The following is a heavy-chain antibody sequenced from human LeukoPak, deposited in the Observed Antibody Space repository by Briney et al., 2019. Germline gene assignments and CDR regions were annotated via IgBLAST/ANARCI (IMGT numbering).Heavy chain of an antibody. D-gene: IGHD4-17*01. J-gene: IGHJ6*02. Sequence: GGSLRLSCAASGFTFSSYGMHWVRQAPGKGLEWVAFIRYDGSNKYYADSVKGRFTISKDNSKNMLYLQMNSLRAEDTAVYYCARADYGDLRPYYYGMGVWGQGTTVTVSS. V-gene: IGHV3-30*02. CDR2: IRYDGSNK. CDR1: GFTFSSYG. CDR3: ARADYGDLRPYYYGMGV.